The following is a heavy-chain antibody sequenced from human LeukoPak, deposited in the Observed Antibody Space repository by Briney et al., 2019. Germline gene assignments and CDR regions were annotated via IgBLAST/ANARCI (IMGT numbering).Heavy chain of an antibody. Sequence: PGGSLRLSCAASGFIFSSYAMSWVRQAPGEGLEWVSAISGSGGSTYYADSVKGRFTISRDNSKNTLYLQMNSLRADDTAVYYRAKAATHSFFDYWGQGTLVTVSS. V-gene: IGHV3-23*01. D-gene: IGHD1-1*01. CDR1: GFIFSSYA. CDR3: AKAATHSFFDY. CDR2: ISGSGGST. J-gene: IGHJ4*02.